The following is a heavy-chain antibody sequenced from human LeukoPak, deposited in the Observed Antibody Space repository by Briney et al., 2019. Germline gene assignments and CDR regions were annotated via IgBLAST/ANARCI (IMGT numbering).Heavy chain of an antibody. CDR1: GYTFTSYG. D-gene: IGHD6-13*01. V-gene: IGHV1-69*04. Sequence: GASVKVSCKASGYTFTSYGISWVRQAPGQGLEWMGRIIPILGIANYAQKFQGRVTITADKSTSTAYMELSSLRSEDTAVYYCAICPHSSSDAFDIWGQGTMVTVSS. CDR3: AICPHSSSDAFDI. CDR2: IIPILGIA. J-gene: IGHJ3*02.